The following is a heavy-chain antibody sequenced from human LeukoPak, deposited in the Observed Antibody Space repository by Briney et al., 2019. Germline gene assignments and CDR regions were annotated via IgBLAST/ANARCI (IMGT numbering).Heavy chain of an antibody. CDR3: ARQQLPLAAAGPFDY. J-gene: IGHJ4*02. Sequence: SSETLSLTCTVSGGSISSYYWSWIRQPPGKGLEWIGYIYYSGSTNYNPSLKSRVTISVDTSKNQFSLKLSSVTAADTAVYYCARQQLPLAAAGPFDYWGQGTLVTVSS. D-gene: IGHD6-13*01. V-gene: IGHV4-59*08. CDR1: GGSISSYY. CDR2: IYYSGST.